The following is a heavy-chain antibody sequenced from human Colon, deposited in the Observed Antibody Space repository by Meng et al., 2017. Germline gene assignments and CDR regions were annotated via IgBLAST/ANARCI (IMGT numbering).Heavy chain of an antibody. V-gene: IGHV1-2*06. CDR1: GYSLTTYY. Sequence: ASVKVSCKTSGYSLTTYYIHWVRQAPGQGLEWTGRINPNSGGTNYAQKFQGRVTMTRDTSSSTAYMELSSLRSDDTAVYYCARGYLVTVPTAPNAGYWGQGNRV. J-gene: IGHJ4*02. CDR3: ARGYLVTVPTAPNAGY. CDR2: INPNSGGT. D-gene: IGHD2-2*01.